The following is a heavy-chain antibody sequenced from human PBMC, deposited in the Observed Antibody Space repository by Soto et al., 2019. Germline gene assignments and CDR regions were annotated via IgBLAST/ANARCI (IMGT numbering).Heavy chain of an antibody. V-gene: IGHV4-59*01. J-gene: IGHJ3*02. CDR2: IYYSGST. CDR3: ARVSGFDYYDSSGYSYDI. Sequence: SETLSLTCTVSGGSISSYYWSWIRQPPGKGLEWIGYIYYSGSTNYNPSLKSRVTISVDTSKNQFSLKLSSVTAADTAVYYFARVSGFDYYDSSGYSYDIWGQGTMVTVSS. CDR1: GGSISSYY. D-gene: IGHD3-22*01.